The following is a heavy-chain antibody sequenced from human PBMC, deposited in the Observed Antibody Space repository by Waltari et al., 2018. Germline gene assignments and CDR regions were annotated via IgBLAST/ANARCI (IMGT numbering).Heavy chain of an antibody. CDR3: ARGGSNSGSGSDNWFDP. CDR1: GFTSVGYG. D-gene: IGHD3-10*01. Sequence: EVQLVESGGGLIQPGGSLRPSCAASGFTSVGYGMNWVRQAPGKGLEWVASISTSSIYIYYADAVKGRFTISRDNARKSLYLEMNTLRTDDTAVYYCARGGSNSGSGSDNWFDPWGQGTLVTVSS. J-gene: IGHJ5*02. V-gene: IGHV3-21*02. CDR2: ISTSSIYI.